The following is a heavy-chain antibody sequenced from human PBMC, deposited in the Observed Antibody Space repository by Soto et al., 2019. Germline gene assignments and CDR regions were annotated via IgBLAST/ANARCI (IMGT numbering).Heavy chain of an antibody. V-gene: IGHV1-3*01. CDR2: INAGNGNT. CDR1: GYTFTSYA. Sequence: ASVKVSCKASGYTFTSYAMHWVRQAPGQRLELMGWINAGNGNTKYSQKFQGRVTTTRDTSASTAYMELSSLRSEDTAVYYCARDPVYYDFWSGPVHYYYGMDVWGQGTTVTVSS. CDR3: ARDPVYYDFWSGPVHYYYGMDV. J-gene: IGHJ6*02. D-gene: IGHD3-3*01.